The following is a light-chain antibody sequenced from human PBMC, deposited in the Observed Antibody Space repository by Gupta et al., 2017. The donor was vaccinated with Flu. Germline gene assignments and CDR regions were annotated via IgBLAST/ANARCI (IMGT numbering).Light chain of an antibody. CDR1: QSISSY. CDR3: QQSYSTPLT. Sequence: DIQMTQSPSSLSASVGARVTITCRASQSISSYLNGYQQKPGNDPKLLIYAASSLQSGVPSQFSGSGSGTDFPLTISSRQPEKFATYSFQQSYSTPLTFGQGTKVEIK. CDR2: AAS. J-gene: IGKJ1*01. V-gene: IGKV1-39*01.